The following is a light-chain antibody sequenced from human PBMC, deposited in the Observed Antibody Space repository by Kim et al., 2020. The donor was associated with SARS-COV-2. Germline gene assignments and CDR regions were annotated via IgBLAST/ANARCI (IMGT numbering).Light chain of an antibody. CDR3: QKYDTAPYT. J-gene: IGKJ2*01. V-gene: IGKV1-27*01. Sequence: SASVGDSVTITCRASQAISHYLAWYQHKPGTAPKLLIHTASTLQSGVPSRFSGSGSGTDFALTINSLQPEDVATYYCQKYDTAPYTFGQGTKLEI. CDR1: QAISHY. CDR2: TAS.